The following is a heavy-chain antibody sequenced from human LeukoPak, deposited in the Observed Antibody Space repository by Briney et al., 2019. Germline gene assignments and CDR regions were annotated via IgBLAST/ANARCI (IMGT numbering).Heavy chain of an antibody. CDR2: ISGSGGST. CDR3: AKGADYSTYVHFDY. Sequence: GRSLRLSCAASGFTFSSYAMSWVRQAPGKGLEWASAISGSGGSTYYADSVKGRFTISRDNSKNTLYLQMNSLRAEDTAVYYCAKGADYSTYVHFDYWGQGTLVTVSS. CDR1: GFTFSSYA. V-gene: IGHV3-23*01. J-gene: IGHJ4*02. D-gene: IGHD6-13*01.